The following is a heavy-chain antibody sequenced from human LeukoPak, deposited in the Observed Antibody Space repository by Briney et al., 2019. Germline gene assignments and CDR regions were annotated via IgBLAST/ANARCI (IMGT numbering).Heavy chain of an antibody. V-gene: IGHV4-61*02. CDR3: ATYIVVVREDYYYYMDV. D-gene: IGHD2-2*01. Sequence: SETLSLTCTVSGGSISSGSYYWSWIRQPAGQGLEWIGRIYTSGSTNYNPSHKSRVTISVDTSKNQFSLKLSSVTAADTAVYYCATYIVVVREDYYYYMDVWGKGTTVTVSS. CDR1: GGSISSGSYY. CDR2: IYTSGST. J-gene: IGHJ6*03.